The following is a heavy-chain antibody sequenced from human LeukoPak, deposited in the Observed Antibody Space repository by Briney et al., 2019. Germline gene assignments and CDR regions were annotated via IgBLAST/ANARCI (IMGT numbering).Heavy chain of an antibody. CDR2: ISGSGGST. D-gene: IGHD1-26*01. Sequence: PGGSLRLSCAASGFTFSSYAMSWVRQAPGKGLEWVSAISGSGGSTYYADSVKGRFTISRDNSKNTLYLQMNSLRAEDTAIYYCAKNFRGSYYDALDYWGQGTLVAVSS. J-gene: IGHJ4*02. CDR3: AKNFRGSYYDALDY. CDR1: GFTFSSYA. V-gene: IGHV3-23*01.